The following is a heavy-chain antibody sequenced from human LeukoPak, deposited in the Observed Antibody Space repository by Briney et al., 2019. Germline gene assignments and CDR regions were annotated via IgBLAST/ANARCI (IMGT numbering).Heavy chain of an antibody. CDR2: INAGTDKT. V-gene: IGHV1-3*01. CDR1: GYTFTSYA. J-gene: IGHJ4*02. CDR3: ARVPPWELLGWAPFDY. D-gene: IGHD1-26*01. Sequence: GASVKVSCKASGYTFTSYAIHWVRQAPGQRLEWMGWINAGTDKTKYSQKFQGRVTIARDTSASTVYMELSSLRSEDTAVYYCARVPPWELLGWAPFDYWGQGTLVTVSS.